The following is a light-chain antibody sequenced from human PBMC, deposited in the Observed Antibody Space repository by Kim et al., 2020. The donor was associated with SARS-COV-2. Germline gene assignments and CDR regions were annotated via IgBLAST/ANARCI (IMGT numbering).Light chain of an antibody. Sequence: TSSCSGGGPDIGIDNCNWYPQRPGTAPKLLIYNDNQRPSGVPARFSGSKSGTSASLTINGLQSEDEADYYCAAWDDGLNGHWVFGGGTQLTVL. CDR1: GPDIGIDN. CDR2: NDN. CDR3: AAWDDGLNGHWV. J-gene: IGLJ3*02. V-gene: IGLV1-44*01.